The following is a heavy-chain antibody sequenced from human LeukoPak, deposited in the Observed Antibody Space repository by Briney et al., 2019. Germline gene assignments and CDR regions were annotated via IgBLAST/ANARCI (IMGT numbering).Heavy chain of an antibody. Sequence: SETLSLTCTVSGGSISSSNYYWCWIRQPPGKGLEWIGYIYHSGSTNYNPSLKSRVAISVDTSKNQFSLKLSSVTAADTAVYYCARHTYYDFWSGYYSYYYYGMDVWGQGTTVTVSS. CDR1: GGSISSSNYY. V-gene: IGHV4-61*05. D-gene: IGHD3-3*01. CDR3: ARHTYYDFWSGYYSYYYYGMDV. CDR2: IYHSGST. J-gene: IGHJ6*02.